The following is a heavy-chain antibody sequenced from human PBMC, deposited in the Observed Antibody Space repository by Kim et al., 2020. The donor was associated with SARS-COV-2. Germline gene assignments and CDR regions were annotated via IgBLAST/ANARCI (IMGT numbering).Heavy chain of an antibody. D-gene: IGHD2-2*01. J-gene: IGHJ6*02. CDR2: ISAYNGNT. V-gene: IGHV1-18*04. CDR3: ARDMRYQLLSSYGMDV. Sequence: ASVKVSCKASGYTFTSYGISWVRQAPGQGLEWMGWISAYNGNTNYAQKLQGRVTMTTDTSTSTAYMELRSLRSDDTAVYYCARDMRYQLLSSYGMDVWGQGTTVTVSS. CDR1: GYTFTSYG.